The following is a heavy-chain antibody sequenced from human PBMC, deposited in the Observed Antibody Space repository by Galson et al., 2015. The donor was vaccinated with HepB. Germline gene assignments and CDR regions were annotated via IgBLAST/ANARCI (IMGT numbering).Heavy chain of an antibody. V-gene: IGHV3-30*09. CDR2: ISHDGSSE. CDR3: ARDIFRTAAGTNFFYYYGMDL. D-gene: IGHD6-13*01. CDR1: GFTFSSFA. J-gene: IGHJ6*02. Sequence: LRLSCAASGFTFSSFAMHWVRQAPGRGLEWVAAISHDGSSEYYADSVKGRFAISRDNSKNTLYLQMNSLRAEDTAVFHCARDIFRTAAGTNFFYYYGMDLWGHRTTVAVS.